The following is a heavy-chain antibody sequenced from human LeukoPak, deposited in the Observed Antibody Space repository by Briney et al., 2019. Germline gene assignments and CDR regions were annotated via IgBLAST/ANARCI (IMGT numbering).Heavy chain of an antibody. CDR1: GYTFTSYD. CDR3: ARGVDILTGSNWFDP. J-gene: IGHJ5*02. Sequence: ASVKVSCKASGYTFTSYDINWVRQALGQRLEWMGWMNPNSGNTGYAQKFQGRVTMTRSTSISTAYMELSSLRSEDTAVYYCARGVDILTGSNWFDPWGQGTLVTVSS. CDR2: MNPNSGNT. D-gene: IGHD3-9*01. V-gene: IGHV1-8*01.